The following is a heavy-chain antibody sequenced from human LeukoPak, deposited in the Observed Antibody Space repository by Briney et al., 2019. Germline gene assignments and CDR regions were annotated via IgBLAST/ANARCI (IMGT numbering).Heavy chain of an antibody. D-gene: IGHD2-2*02. CDR1: GFTFSTYG. CDR2: IQYDGSYK. CDR3: AKTSDQLLYSKFDY. J-gene: IGHJ4*02. Sequence: GGSLRLSCAVSGFTFSTYGIHWVRQAPGKGLEWVAFIQYDGSYKFYADSVQGRFSISRDNSKNTLFLQMNSLRAEDTAVYYCAKTSDQLLYSKFDYWGQGTLVTVSS. V-gene: IGHV3-30*02.